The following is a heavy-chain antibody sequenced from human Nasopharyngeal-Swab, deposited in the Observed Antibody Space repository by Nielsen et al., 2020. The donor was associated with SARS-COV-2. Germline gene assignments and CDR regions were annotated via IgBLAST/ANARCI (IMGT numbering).Heavy chain of an antibody. CDR3: AKDQIVGDDYYCYYGMDV. D-gene: IGHD1-26*01. CDR1: GFTFSSYA. Sequence: GESPKIPCAASGFTFSSYAMSLVRQAPGKGLEWVSAISGSGGSPYYADPVKGRFTISRDNSKNTLYLQMNSLRAEDTAVYYCAKDQIVGDDYYCYYGMDVWGQGATVTVSS. CDR2: ISGSGGSP. J-gene: IGHJ6*02. V-gene: IGHV3-23*01.